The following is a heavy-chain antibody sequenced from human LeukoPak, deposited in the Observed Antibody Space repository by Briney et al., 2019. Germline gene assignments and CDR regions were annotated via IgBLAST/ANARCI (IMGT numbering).Heavy chain of an antibody. J-gene: IGHJ4*02. V-gene: IGHV4-59*12. Sequence: SETLSLTCTVSGGSISSYYWSWIRQPPGKGLEWIGYIYYSGSTNYNPSLKSRVTISVDTSKNQFSLKLSSVTAADTAVYYCARASLLWFGEPFDYWGQGTLVTVSS. D-gene: IGHD3-10*01. CDR1: GGSISSYY. CDR2: IYYSGST. CDR3: ARASLLWFGEPFDY.